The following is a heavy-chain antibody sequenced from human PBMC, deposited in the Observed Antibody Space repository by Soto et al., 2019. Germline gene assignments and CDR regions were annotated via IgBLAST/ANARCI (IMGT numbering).Heavy chain of an antibody. J-gene: IGHJ2*01. V-gene: IGHV3-23*01. CDR1: GFTFSSYA. CDR3: AKLPALYSSSWDWYFDL. CDR2: ISGSGGST. D-gene: IGHD6-13*01. Sequence: RRLSCAASGFTFSSYAMSWVRQAPGKGLEWVSAISGSGGSTYYADSVKGRFTISRDNSKNTLYLQMNSLRAEDTAVYYCAKLPALYSSSWDWYFDLWGRGTLVTVSS.